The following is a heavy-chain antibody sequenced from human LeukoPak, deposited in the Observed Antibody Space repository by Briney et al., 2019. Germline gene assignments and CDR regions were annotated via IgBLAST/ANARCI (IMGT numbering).Heavy chain of an antibody. Sequence: PSETLSLTCSVSGVSISSSYSYWGWIRQPPGMGLEWIGSIYYTGNTYYNASLKSQVSISIDTSKNQFSLKLSSVTAADTAVYYCARYSGSYPHDAFDIWGQGTMVTVSS. V-gene: IGHV4-39*07. J-gene: IGHJ3*02. CDR2: IYYTGNT. D-gene: IGHD1-26*01. CDR3: ARYSGSYPHDAFDI. CDR1: GVSISSSYSY.